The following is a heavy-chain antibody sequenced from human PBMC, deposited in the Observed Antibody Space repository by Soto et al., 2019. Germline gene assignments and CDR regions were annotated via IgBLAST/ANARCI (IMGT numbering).Heavy chain of an antibody. Sequence: PGGSLTLSCTPSGVTFSSYGMHWVRQAPGKGLEWVAVISYDGSNKYYADSVKGRFTISRDNSKNTLYLQMNSLGAEDTAVYYCAKESNHYSYYYGMDVWGQGTTVTVSS. J-gene: IGHJ6*02. D-gene: IGHD4-4*01. CDR1: GVTFSSYG. CDR2: ISYDGSNK. CDR3: AKESNHYSYYYGMDV. V-gene: IGHV3-30*18.